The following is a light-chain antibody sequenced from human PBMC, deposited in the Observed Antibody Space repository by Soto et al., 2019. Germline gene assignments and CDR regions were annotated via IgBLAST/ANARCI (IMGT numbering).Light chain of an antibody. CDR2: GAS. Sequence: EIVMTQSPGTLSLSPGERATISCRASQVIGSRYLAWYHQKSGQAPRLLIYGASSRATGIPDRFSGSGSGTDFTVTSSRREPEDFGVYYCQQFGSSIPHTLGQGTKLEIK. CDR3: QQFGSSIPHT. V-gene: IGKV3-20*01. J-gene: IGKJ2*01. CDR1: QVIGSRY.